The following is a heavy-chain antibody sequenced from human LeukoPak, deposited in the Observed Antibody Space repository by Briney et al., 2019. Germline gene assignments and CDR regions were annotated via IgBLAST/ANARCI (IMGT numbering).Heavy chain of an antibody. Sequence: PGGSLRLSCAASGFTFTDHYMTWIRQAPGKGLEWVSYTDNSGSAVYYADSVKGRFTITRDNAKNTLYLQMNSLRAEDTAVYYCAGTTYVSLTGWGQGTLVTVSS. V-gene: IGHV3-11*04. D-gene: IGHD3-9*01. J-gene: IGHJ4*02. CDR3: AGTTYVSLTG. CDR1: GFTFTDHY. CDR2: TDNSGSAV.